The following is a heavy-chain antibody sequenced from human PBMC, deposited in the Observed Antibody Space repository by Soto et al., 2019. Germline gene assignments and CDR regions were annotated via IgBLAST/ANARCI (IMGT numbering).Heavy chain of an antibody. D-gene: IGHD5-18*01. CDR1: GYSFTSYW. CDR2: IDPSDSYT. J-gene: IGHJ6*02. CDR3: ARHEDTAMVIYYYGMDV. Sequence: GESLKISCKGSGYSFTSYWISWVRQMPGKGLEWMGRIDPSDSYTNYSPSFQGHVTISADKSISTAYLQWSSLKASDTAMYYCARHEDTAMVIYYYGMDVWGQGTTVTVSS. V-gene: IGHV5-10-1*01.